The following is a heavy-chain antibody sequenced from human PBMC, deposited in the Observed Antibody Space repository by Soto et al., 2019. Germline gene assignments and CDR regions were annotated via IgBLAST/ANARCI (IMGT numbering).Heavy chain of an antibody. CDR1: GFTFSSYA. Sequence: EVQLLESGGGLVQPGGSLRLSCAASGFTFSSYAMSWVRQAPGKGLEWVSAISGSGGSTYYADSVKGRFTISRDNSKNTRDRQRNSLRAEDTAVYSGAKEGGVRGGYFDYWGQGTLVTVSS. J-gene: IGHJ4*02. CDR3: AKEGGVRGGYFDY. D-gene: IGHD3-10*01. CDR2: ISGSGGST. V-gene: IGHV3-23*01.